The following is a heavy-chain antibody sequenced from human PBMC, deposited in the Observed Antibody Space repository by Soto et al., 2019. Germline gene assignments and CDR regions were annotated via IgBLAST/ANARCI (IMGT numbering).Heavy chain of an antibody. J-gene: IGHJ6*02. V-gene: IGHV3-23*01. D-gene: IGHD6-13*01. CDR2: ISGSGGST. Sequence: EVQLLESGGGLVQPGGSLRLSCVASGFTFSSYAMSWVRQAPGKGLEWVSAISGSGGSTYYADSVKGRFTISRDNSKNTLYLQMNSLRAEDTAVYYCAKLYGYSSSWYFREQQSSPPRDGMDVWGQGTTVTVSS. CDR1: GFTFSSYA. CDR3: AKLYGYSSSWYFREQQSSPPRDGMDV.